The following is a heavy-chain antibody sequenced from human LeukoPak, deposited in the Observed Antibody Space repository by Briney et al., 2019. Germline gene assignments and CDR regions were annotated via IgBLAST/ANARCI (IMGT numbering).Heavy chain of an antibody. D-gene: IGHD5-24*01. CDR3: AKDDAWLQYGN. J-gene: IGHJ4*02. CDR2: ISGSGGST. V-gene: IGHV3-23*01. CDR1: GFTFSSYA. Sequence: GGSLRLSCAASGFTFSSYAMSWVRQAPGKGLEWVSGISGSGGSTNYADSVKGRFTISRDNSKGTVYLQMNSLRPEDTAVYYCAKDDAWLQYGNWGRGTLVTVSS.